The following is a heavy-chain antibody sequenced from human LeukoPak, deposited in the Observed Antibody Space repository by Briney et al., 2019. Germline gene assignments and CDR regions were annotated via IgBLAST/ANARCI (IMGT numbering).Heavy chain of an antibody. J-gene: IGHJ5*02. CDR1: GYTFTSYW. V-gene: IGHV5-51*01. CDR2: IYPGDSDT. Sequence: GESLRISCKGSGYTFTSYWIAWVRQMPGKGLEWMGIIYPGDSDTRYSPSLQGQVTISADKSISTAYLQWSSLKASDTAMYYCARGASGSYYSWFDPWGQGTLVTVSS. CDR3: ARGASGSYYSWFDP. D-gene: IGHD3-10*01.